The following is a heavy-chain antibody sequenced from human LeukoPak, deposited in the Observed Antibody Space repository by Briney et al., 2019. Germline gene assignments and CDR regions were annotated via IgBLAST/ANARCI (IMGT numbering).Heavy chain of an antibody. V-gene: IGHV3-74*01. Sequence: GGSLRLSCAASGSTFSRYWMHWVRQAPGKGLVWVSRINSDGGSTSYAGSVKGRFTISRDNAKNTLYLQMNSLRAEDTAVYYCARRIQGMAPYYFDYWGQGTLVTVSS. CDR2: INSDGGST. J-gene: IGHJ4*02. CDR1: GSTFSRYW. D-gene: IGHD5-24*01. CDR3: ARRIQGMAPYYFDY.